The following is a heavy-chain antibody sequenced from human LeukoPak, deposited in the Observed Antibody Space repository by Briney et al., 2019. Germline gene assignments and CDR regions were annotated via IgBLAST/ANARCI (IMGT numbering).Heavy chain of an antibody. D-gene: IGHD3-22*01. J-gene: IGHJ5*02. Sequence: SVKVSCKASGGTFSSYAISWVRQAPGQGLEWMGGIIPIFGTANYAQKFQGRVTITADESTSTAYMELSSLRSEDTAVYYCARGDYDSSGYSFVSSWGQGTLVTVSS. CDR3: ARGDYDSSGYSFVSS. CDR1: GGTFSSYA. V-gene: IGHV1-69*01. CDR2: IIPIFGTA.